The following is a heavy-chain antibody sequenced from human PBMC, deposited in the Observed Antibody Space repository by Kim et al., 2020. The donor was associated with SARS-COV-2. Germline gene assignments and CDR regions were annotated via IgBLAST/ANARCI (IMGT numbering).Heavy chain of an antibody. CDR3: ARDQSSLGSGSYPFDY. D-gene: IGHD3-10*01. J-gene: IGHJ4*02. Sequence: GGSLRLSCAASGFTFSSYGMHWVRQAPGKGLEWVAVIWYDGSNKYYADSVKGRFTISRDNSKNTLYLQMNSLRAEDTAVYYCARDQSSLGSGSYPFDYWGQGTLVTVSS. CDR2: IWYDGSNK. V-gene: IGHV3-33*01. CDR1: GFTFSSYG.